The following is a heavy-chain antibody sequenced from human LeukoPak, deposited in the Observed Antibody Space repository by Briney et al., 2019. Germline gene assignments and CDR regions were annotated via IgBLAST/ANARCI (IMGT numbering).Heavy chain of an antibody. CDR1: GFTFSSYS. CDR2: ISSSSSYI. J-gene: IGHJ2*01. Sequence: PGGSLRLSWAASGFTFSSYSMNWVRQAPEKGLEWVSSISSSSSYIYYADSVKGRFTISRDNAKNSLYLQMNSLRAEDTAVYYCAAGESGEDWSPGYFDLWGRGTPVTVSS. D-gene: IGHD3-9*01. V-gene: IGHV3-21*01. CDR3: AAGESGEDWSPGYFDL.